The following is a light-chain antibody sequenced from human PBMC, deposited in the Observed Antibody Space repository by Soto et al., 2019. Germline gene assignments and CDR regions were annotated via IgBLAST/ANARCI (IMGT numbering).Light chain of an antibody. J-gene: IGKJ5*01. CDR3: QHYVTSSIT. V-gene: IGKV3-20*01. CDR2: GAS. CDR1: QSVSSTS. Sequence: EVVLTQSPGTLSLSPGERVTILCLASQSVSSTSLAWYQQKPGQTPRLLIYGASSRATGTPDRISGGGSGTHFTLTISRLEPEDFAVYYCQHYVTSSITFAQGTRLEIK.